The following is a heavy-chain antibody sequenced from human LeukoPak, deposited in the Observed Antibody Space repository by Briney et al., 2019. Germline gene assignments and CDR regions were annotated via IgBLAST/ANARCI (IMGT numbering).Heavy chain of an antibody. Sequence: PGGSLRLSCAASGFSFSSYNMNWVRQAPGKGLEWVAVISYDGSNKYYADSVKGRFTISRDNSKNTLYLQMNSLRAEDTAVYYCAKVAGSGYCDYWGQGTLVTVSS. V-gene: IGHV3-30*18. CDR3: AKVAGSGYCDY. J-gene: IGHJ4*02. D-gene: IGHD3-22*01. CDR2: ISYDGSNK. CDR1: GFSFSSYN.